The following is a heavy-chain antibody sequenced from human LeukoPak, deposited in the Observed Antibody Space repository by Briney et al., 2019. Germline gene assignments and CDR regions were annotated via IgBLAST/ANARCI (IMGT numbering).Heavy chain of an antibody. CDR3: AKDHYGDKNRNFDY. D-gene: IGHD4-17*01. J-gene: IGHJ4*02. CDR2: ISGSGGST. Sequence: PGGTLRLSCAASGFTFSSYGMSWVRQAPGKGLEWVSAISGSGGSTYYADSVKGRFTISRDNSKNTLYLQMNSLRAEDTAVYYCAKDHYGDKNRNFDYWGQGTLVTVSS. V-gene: IGHV3-23*01. CDR1: GFTFSSYG.